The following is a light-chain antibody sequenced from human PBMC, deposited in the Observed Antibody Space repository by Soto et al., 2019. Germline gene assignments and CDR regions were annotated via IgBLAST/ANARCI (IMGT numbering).Light chain of an antibody. CDR3: QKYNTYPWT. CDR1: QSISSW. J-gene: IGKJ1*01. CDR2: DAS. V-gene: IGKV1-5*01. Sequence: DIQMTQSPSTLSASVGDRVTITCRASQSISSWLAWYQQKPGKAPKLLIYDASSLESGVPSRFSGSESETEFTLTISSLQPDDFATYYCQKYNTYPWTFGQGTKVEIK.